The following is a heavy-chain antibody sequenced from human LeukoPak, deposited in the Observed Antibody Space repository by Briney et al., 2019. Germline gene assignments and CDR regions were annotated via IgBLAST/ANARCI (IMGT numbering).Heavy chain of an antibody. J-gene: IGHJ4*02. V-gene: IGHV1-69*13. CDR1: GGTFSSYA. Sequence: ASVKVSCKASGGTFSSYAISWVRQAPGQGLEWMGGIIPIFGTANYAQKFQGRVTITADESTSTAYMELSSLRSEDTAVYYCASEGWLPNFGYFDYWGQGTLVTVST. CDR2: IIPIFGTA. D-gene: IGHD5-24*01. CDR3: ASEGWLPNFGYFDY.